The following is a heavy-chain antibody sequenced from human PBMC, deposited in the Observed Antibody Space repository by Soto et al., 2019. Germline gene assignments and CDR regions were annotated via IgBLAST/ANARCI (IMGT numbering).Heavy chain of an antibody. CDR2: INPSGGST. D-gene: IGHD3-9*01. CDR3: ARDPGYYDILTGYYPFDY. Sequence: GASVKVSCKASGYTFTSYYMHWVRQAPGQGLEWMGIINPSGGSTSYAQKFQGRVTMTRDTSTSTVYMELSSLRSEDTAVYYCARDPGYYDILTGYYPFDYWGQGTLVTVSS. CDR1: GYTFTSYY. V-gene: IGHV1-46*01. J-gene: IGHJ4*02.